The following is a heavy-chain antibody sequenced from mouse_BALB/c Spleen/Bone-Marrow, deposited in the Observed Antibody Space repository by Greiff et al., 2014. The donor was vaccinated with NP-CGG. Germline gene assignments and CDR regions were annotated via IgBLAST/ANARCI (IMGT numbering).Heavy chain of an antibody. J-gene: IGHJ3*01. D-gene: IGHD1-1*01. Sequence: DVQLQESGAELVKPGASVKLSCTASGFNIKDTYMHWVKQRPEQGLEWIGRIDPANGNTKYDPKFQGKATITADTSSNTAYLQLSSLTSEDTAVYYCARGYYYGSSSWFAYWGQGTLVTVSA. CDR3: ARGYYYGSSSWFAY. V-gene: IGHV14-3*02. CDR2: IDPANGNT. CDR1: GFNIKDTY.